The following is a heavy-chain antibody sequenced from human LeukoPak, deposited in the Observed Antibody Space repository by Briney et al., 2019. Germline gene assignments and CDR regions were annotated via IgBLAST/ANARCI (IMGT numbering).Heavy chain of an antibody. CDR2: IGVSGGGT. V-gene: IGHV3-23*01. CDR3: AKDLAFWSGYYIRYFQH. J-gene: IGHJ1*01. Sequence: GGSRGLSWPAPGFTLGSYAMGWFRRPPGRGWGWASGIGVSGGGTYYADSVKGRFTISRDNSKDTLYLQMNSLRAEDTAVYYCAKDLAFWSGYYIRYFQHWGQGTLVTVSS. CDR1: GFTLGSYA. D-gene: IGHD3-3*01.